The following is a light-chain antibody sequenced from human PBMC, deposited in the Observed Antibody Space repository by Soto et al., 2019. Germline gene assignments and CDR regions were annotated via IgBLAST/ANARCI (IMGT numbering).Light chain of an antibody. CDR3: QQRAKWPST. CDR2: DAY. Sequence: EVVLTQSPDTLSLSPGETATLSCRASQSVDGYVAWYQQKLGQAPRLLIYDAYTRATGVAARFTGSGSATDVSLTITSLEPEDFAVYYCQQRAKWPSTFGPGTKVE. V-gene: IGKV3-11*01. CDR1: QSVDGY. J-gene: IGKJ2*02.